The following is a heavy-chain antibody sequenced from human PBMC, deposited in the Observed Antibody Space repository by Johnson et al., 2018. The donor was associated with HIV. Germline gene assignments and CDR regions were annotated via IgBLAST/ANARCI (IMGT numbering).Heavy chain of an antibody. CDR3: ARYNSGWDPHAFDI. Sequence: VQLVESGGGLVQPGGSLRLSCAASGFTFGNYWMHWVRQAPGKGLVWVSHINSDGSSTNYEDSVMGRVTISRDNATHRLFLQMDSLRAEDTAFYYCARYNSGWDPHAFDIWGQGTMVTISS. CDR2: INSDGSST. CDR1: GFTFGNYW. D-gene: IGHD6-19*01. V-gene: IGHV3-74*01. J-gene: IGHJ3*02.